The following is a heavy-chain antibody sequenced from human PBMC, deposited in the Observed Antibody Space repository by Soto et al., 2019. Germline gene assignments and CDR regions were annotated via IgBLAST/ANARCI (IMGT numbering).Heavy chain of an antibody. V-gene: IGHV3-33*01. D-gene: IGHD5-18*01. CDR3: ARDNAMVNPLPHY. CDR1: GFTFSSYG. CDR2: IWYDGSNK. J-gene: IGHJ4*02. Sequence: PGGSLRLSCAASGFTFSSYGMHWVRQAPGKGLEWVAVIWYDGSNKYYADSVKGRFTISRDNSKNTLYLQMNSLRAEDTAVYYCARDNAMVNPLPHYWGQGTLVTVSS.